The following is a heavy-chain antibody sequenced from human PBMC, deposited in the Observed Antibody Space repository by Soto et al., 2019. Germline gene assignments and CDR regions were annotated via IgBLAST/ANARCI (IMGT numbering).Heavy chain of an antibody. Sequence: LLESGPGLVIPSPTLSLTCTVSGGSFSSGDSYWSWIRQTPGKGLEWIGYIYNRGRTYYNPSLTCPCPMSVDPSMSAIGLGLGSVTAADTAVYYCARDLYGGRKTSGDYWGQGTLVTVSS. CDR3: ARDLYGGRKTSGDY. D-gene: IGHD2-15*01. V-gene: IGHV4-30-4*01. J-gene: IGHJ4*02. CDR1: GGSFSSGDSY. CDR2: IYNRGRT.